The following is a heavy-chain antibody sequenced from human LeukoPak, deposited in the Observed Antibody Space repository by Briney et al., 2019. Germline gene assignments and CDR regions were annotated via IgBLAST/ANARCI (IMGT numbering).Heavy chain of an antibody. CDR1: GGSISSYD. D-gene: IGHD3-3*01. Sequence: SETLSLTCTVSGGSISSYDWYWIRQPPAKGLEWVGDSYISGSTNYNPSLKSRITLSVNTSKNQFSLTLSSVTAADTAVYSCARARWTYYDFCSGYYSHAFDIWGQGTMVTVSS. CDR2: SYISGST. CDR3: ARARWTYYDFCSGYYSHAFDI. J-gene: IGHJ3*02. V-gene: IGHV4-4*09.